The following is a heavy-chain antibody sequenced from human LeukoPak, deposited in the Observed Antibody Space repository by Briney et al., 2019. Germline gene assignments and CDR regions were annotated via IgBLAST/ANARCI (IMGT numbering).Heavy chain of an antibody. CDR2: VYYSGST. Sequence: SESLSLTCTVSGGSMSSYYWSWIRQPPGKGLEWIWYVYYSGSTNYNPSLKSRVTISVDTSKNPLSLKLSSVTAADTAVYYCARSRRGRFDPWGQGTLVTVSS. V-gene: IGHV4-59*08. CDR1: GGSMSSYY. J-gene: IGHJ5*02. CDR3: ARSRRGRFDP.